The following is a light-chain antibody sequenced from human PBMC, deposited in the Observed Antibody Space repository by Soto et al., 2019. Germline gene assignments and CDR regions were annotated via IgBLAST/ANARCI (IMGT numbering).Light chain of an antibody. CDR1: QTITSSF. J-gene: IGKJ4*01. Sequence: EIVLTQSPGTLSLSPGERATLSCRASQTITSSFLAWYQQNPGQAPRLLVSGASSRAADVPDRFSGSGSGTDFTLTISRLEPEDFAVYYCQQYDSSPLTFGGGTKV. CDR2: GAS. CDR3: QQYDSSPLT. V-gene: IGKV3-20*01.